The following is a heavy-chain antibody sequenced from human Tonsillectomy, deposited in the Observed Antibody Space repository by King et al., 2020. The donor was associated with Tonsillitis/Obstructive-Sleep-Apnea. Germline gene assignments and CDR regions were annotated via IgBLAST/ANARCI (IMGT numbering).Heavy chain of an antibody. CDR3: ARGEWSLYPLDY. V-gene: IGHV3-30*04. Sequence: VQLVESGGGVVQPGRSLRLSCAASGFTFSSHTMHWVRQAPGKGLEWVAVISFDGSNKYYADSVKGRFTISRDNSKNTLYLQMNNLRAEDTAVYYCARGEWSLYPLDYWGQGTLVTVSS. CDR1: GFTFSSHT. CDR2: ISFDGSNK. D-gene: IGHD3-3*01. J-gene: IGHJ4*02.